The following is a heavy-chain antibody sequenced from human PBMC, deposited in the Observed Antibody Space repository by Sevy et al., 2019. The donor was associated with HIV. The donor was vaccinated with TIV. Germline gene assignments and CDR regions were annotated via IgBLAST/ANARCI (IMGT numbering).Heavy chain of an antibody. Sequence: GGSLRLSCAASGFTLSNNHMHWVRQAPGKGLEWVAAMWYDGSNEYYADSVKGRFTISRDNSKNTLDLQRNSLRAEDTAVYYCARDNLALDVWGQGTTVTVSS. CDR2: MWYDGSNE. CDR1: GFTLSNNH. CDR3: ARDNLALDV. J-gene: IGHJ6*02. V-gene: IGHV3-33*01.